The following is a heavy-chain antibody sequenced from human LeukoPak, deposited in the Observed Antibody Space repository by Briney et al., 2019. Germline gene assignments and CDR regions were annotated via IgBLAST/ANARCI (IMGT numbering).Heavy chain of an antibody. CDR3: AKVIAGAVAFDY. Sequence: ASVKVSCKASGYTFTGYYMHWVRQAPGQGLEWMGWINPSTGGTNYAQRFQGRVTMTRDTSISTAYMELRRLRSDDTAVYYCAKVIAGAVAFDYWGQGTLVTVSS. CDR1: GYTFTGYY. CDR2: INPSTGGT. V-gene: IGHV1-2*02. D-gene: IGHD6-19*01. J-gene: IGHJ4*02.